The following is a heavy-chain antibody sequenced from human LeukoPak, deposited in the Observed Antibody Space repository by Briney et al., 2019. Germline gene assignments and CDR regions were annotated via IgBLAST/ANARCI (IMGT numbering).Heavy chain of an antibody. Sequence: LPGGSLRLSCAASGFTFSTYPMNWVRQAPGKGLEWISHIRGSGTTDYADSVKGRFTISRDNAKNSLYLQLSSLRAEDTAVYYCARGSYDFWSWGQGTLVTVSS. D-gene: IGHD3-3*01. V-gene: IGHV3-48*01. CDR3: ARGSYDFWS. CDR1: GFTFSTYP. J-gene: IGHJ4*02. CDR2: IRGSGTT.